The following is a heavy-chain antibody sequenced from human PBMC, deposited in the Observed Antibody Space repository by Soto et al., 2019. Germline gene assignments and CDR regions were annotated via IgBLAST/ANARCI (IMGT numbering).Heavy chain of an antibody. CDR3: ARGRSEHYDILTGYLRRGGENQFDP. CDR2: IYYSGST. D-gene: IGHD3-9*01. CDR1: GGSISSYY. V-gene: IGHV4-59*01. Sequence: SETLSLTCTVSGGSISSYYWSWIRQPPGKGLEWIGYIYYSGSTNYNPSLKSRVTISVDTSKNQFSLKLSSVTAADTAVYYCARGRSEHYDILTGYLRRGGENQFDPWGQGTLVTVSS. J-gene: IGHJ5*02.